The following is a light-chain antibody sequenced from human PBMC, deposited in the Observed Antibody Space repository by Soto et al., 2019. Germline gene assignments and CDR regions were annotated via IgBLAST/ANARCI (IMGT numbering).Light chain of an antibody. CDR1: SSDVGGYNY. J-gene: IGLJ2*01. V-gene: IGLV2-11*01. CDR2: DVS. Sequence: QSVLTQPLSVSGSPGQSVTISCTGTSSDVGGYNYVSWYQQPPGKAPKLMIYDVSKRPSGVPDRFSGSKSGNTASLTISGLQAEDEADYYCCSYAGSYTSRVFGGGTKVTVL. CDR3: CSYAGSYTSRV.